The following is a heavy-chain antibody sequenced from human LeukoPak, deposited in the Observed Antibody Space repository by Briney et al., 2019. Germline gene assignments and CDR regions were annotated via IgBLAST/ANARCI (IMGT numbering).Heavy chain of an antibody. J-gene: IGHJ4*02. CDR3: ARGPRSWWLVPPKPPFDY. D-gene: IGHD6-19*01. Sequence: PSETLSLTCAVYGGSFSGYYWSWIRQPPGKGLEWIGEINHSGSTNYNPSLKSRVTISVDTSKNQFSLKLSSVTAADTAVYYCARGPRSWWLVPPKPPFDYRGQGTLVTVSS. V-gene: IGHV4-34*01. CDR2: INHSGST. CDR1: GGSFSGYY.